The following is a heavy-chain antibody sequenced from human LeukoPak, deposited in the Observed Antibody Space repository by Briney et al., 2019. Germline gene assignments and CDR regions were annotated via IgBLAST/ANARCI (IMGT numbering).Heavy chain of an antibody. D-gene: IGHD2-21*01. CDR3: AKAPVTSCRGAYCYPFDS. V-gene: IGHV3-23*01. CDR2: TSSSDAGI. CDR1: GFTLNNYA. J-gene: IGHJ4*02. Sequence: PGGSLRLSCAASGFTLNNYAMSWVRQAPGKGLEWVAATSSSDAGIYHADSVRGRFTISRDNSKNTLYLQMNSLRAEDAAVYFCAKAPVTSCRGAYCYPFDSWGQGTLVTVSS.